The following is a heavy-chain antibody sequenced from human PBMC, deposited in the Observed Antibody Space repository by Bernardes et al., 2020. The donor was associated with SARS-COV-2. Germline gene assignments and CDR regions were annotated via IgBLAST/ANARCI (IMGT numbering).Heavy chain of an antibody. J-gene: IGHJ6*03. Sequence: SETLSLTRTVSGGSISSSNYYWGWIRQPPGKELEWIGCIYYDGSAYYNPSLKSRVTISVDTSKNQFSLKLSAVTAADTAVYYCARDRGDYYMDVWGKGTTVTVSS. CDR3: ARDRGDYYMDV. CDR2: IYYDGSA. D-gene: IGHD6-25*01. V-gene: IGHV4-39*07. CDR1: GGSISSSNYY.